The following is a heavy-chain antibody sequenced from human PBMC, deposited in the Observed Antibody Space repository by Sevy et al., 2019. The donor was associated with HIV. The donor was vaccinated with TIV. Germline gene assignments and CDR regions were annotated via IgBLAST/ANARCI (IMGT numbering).Heavy chain of an antibody. V-gene: IGHV3-21*01. J-gene: IGHJ4*02. CDR3: ARAYGDYVGGYYFDY. CDR2: ITRSSSYI. Sequence: GGSLRLSCAASVFIFSQYSLNWVRQAPGKGLEWVSSITRSSSYIYYADSVKGRFTISRDNAKTSLYLQMNSLRAEDTAVYYCARAYGDYVGGYYFDYWGQGTLVTVSS. D-gene: IGHD4-17*01. CDR1: VFIFSQYS.